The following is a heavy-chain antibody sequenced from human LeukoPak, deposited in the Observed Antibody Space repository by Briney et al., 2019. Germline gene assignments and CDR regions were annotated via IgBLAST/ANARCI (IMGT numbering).Heavy chain of an antibody. Sequence: SETLSLTCTVSGDSIISDSYYWGWIRQPPGKGLEWIGSMYYSGSTYYNPSLKSRVTISVDTSKNQFSLKLSSVTAADTAVYYCARSKRYSSATPWGYWGQGTLVTVSS. CDR3: ARSKRYSSATPWGY. CDR1: GDSIISDSYY. J-gene: IGHJ4*02. D-gene: IGHD6-19*01. CDR2: MYYSGST. V-gene: IGHV4-39*07.